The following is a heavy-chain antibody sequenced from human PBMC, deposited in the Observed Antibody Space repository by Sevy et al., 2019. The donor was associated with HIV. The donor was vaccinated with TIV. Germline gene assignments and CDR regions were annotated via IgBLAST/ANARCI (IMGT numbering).Heavy chain of an antibody. Sequence: GGSLRLSCAASGFTFSNYGMHWVRQVPGKGLQWVTFIRYDGSDKYYAASVKGRFTISRDDSKNTLYLQMDSLRAEDTAIYYCAKDLAGPGRRYFDYWGQGTLVTVSS. CDR1: GFTFSNYG. V-gene: IGHV3-30*02. CDR3: AKDLAGPGRRYFDY. J-gene: IGHJ4*02. CDR2: IRYDGSDK. D-gene: IGHD6-13*01.